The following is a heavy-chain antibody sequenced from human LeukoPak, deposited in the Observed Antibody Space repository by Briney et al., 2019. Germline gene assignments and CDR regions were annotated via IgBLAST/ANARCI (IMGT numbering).Heavy chain of an antibody. D-gene: IGHD6-19*01. J-gene: IGHJ3*02. V-gene: IGHV3-48*03. CDR1: GFTFSSYE. CDR2: IGSSGSTM. CDR3: AREAVGDAFDI. Sequence: GGSLRLSCAVSGFTFSSYEMNWVRQAPGKGLEWVSYIGSSGSTMYYADSVMGRFTISRDNAKSSLFLQMNSLRAEDTAVYYCAREAVGDAFDIWGQGTKVTVSS.